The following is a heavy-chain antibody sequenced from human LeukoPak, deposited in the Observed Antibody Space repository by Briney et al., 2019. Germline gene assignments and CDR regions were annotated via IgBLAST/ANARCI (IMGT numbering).Heavy chain of an antibody. V-gene: IGHV1-69*04. CDR3: ARGIAAAAGDY. D-gene: IGHD6-13*01. Sequence: SVKVSCKASGGTFSSYAISWVRQAPGQGLEWMGRIIPILGIANYAQKFQGRVTITADRSTSTAYMELSSLRSEDTAVYYCARGIAAAAGDYWGQGTLVTVSS. CDR2: IIPILGIA. CDR1: GGTFSSYA. J-gene: IGHJ4*02.